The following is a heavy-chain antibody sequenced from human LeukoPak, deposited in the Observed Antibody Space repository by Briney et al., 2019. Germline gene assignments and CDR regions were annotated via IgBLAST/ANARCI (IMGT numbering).Heavy chain of an antibody. D-gene: IGHD2/OR15-2a*01. CDR3: ARGRPHGNNY. Sequence: GGSLRLPCAASGFTFSSYWMNWVRQAPGKGLVWVSRIASDGSSTTYADSVKGRFSISRDNAKNTLYLQMNSLRVEDTAVYYCARGRPHGNNYWGQGTLVTVSS. J-gene: IGHJ4*02. CDR2: IASDGSST. CDR1: GFTFSSYW. V-gene: IGHV3-74*01.